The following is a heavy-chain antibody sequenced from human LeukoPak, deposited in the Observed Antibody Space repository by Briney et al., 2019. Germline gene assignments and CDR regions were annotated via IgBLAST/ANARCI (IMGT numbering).Heavy chain of an antibody. CDR3: ARDSQPSIEYNNSPEDY. V-gene: IGHV1-46*01. Sequence: ASVKVSCKASGYTFTSHYIHWVPQAPGQGLEWMGIINPSGGSTSYAQRLQGRVTMTRDTSTSTVYMELSSLRSEDTAVYYCARDSQPSIEYNNSPEDYWGQGTLVTVSS. CDR1: GYTFTSHY. D-gene: IGHD6-6*01. CDR2: INPSGGST. J-gene: IGHJ4*02.